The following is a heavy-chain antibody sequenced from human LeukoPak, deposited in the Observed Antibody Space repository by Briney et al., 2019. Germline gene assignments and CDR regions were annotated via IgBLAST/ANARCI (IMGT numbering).Heavy chain of an antibody. V-gene: IGHV4-39*01. J-gene: IGHJ4*02. Sequence: SETLSLTCTVSGGSISSSSYYWGWIRQPPGKGLEWMGSIYYSGSTYYNPSLKSRVTISVDTSKNQFSLKLSSVTAADTAVYYCARLEWQRTFDYWGQGTLVTVSS. CDR1: GGSISSSSYY. CDR3: ARLEWQRTFDY. CDR2: IYYSGST. D-gene: IGHD3-3*01.